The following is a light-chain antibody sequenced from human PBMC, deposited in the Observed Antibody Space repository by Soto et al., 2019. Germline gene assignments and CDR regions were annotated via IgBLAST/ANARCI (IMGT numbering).Light chain of an antibody. CDR3: SSYAGNNIHYV. V-gene: IGLV2-8*01. Sequence: SVLTQPPSASGSAGQSVTISCTGTSTDVGGYNYVSWYQQHPGKAPKLMIYEVSKRPSGVPDRFSGSKSGNTASLTVSGLQAEDEADYYCSSYAGNNIHYVFGTGTKVTV. CDR1: STDVGGYNY. CDR2: EVS. J-gene: IGLJ1*01.